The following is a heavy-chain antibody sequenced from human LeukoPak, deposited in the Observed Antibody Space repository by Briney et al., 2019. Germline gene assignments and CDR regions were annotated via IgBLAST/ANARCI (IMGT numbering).Heavy chain of an antibody. CDR2: MNPNSGNT. D-gene: IGHD3-10*01. CDR3: ARGYGSGSYDLIYYYYTDV. J-gene: IGHJ6*03. Sequence: ASVKVSCKTSGYTFTNFDINWVRQATGQGLEWMGWMNPNSGNTGYAQKFQGRVSMTRNTSISTAYMELSSLRSEDTAVYYCARGYGSGSYDLIYYYYTDVWGKGTTATISS. V-gene: IGHV1-8*01. CDR1: GYTFTNFD.